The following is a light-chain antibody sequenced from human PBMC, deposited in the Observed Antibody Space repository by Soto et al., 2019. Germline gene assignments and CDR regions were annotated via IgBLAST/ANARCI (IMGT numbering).Light chain of an antibody. J-gene: IGLJ2*01. CDR1: SSNIGAGFD. V-gene: IGLV1-40*01. Sequence: QSVLTQPPSVSGAPGQRVTISCTGSSSNIGAGFDLQWYQQLPGTAPKLLIYGNINRPSGVPDRFSGSNSGTPASLAITGLQAEAEADYYCQSYGNTRSGSVVFGGGTKLTVL. CDR3: QSYGNTRSGSVV. CDR2: GNI.